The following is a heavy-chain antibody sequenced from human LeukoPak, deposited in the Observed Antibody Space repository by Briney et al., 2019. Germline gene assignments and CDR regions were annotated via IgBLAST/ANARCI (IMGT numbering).Heavy chain of an antibody. CDR1: GYTFTGYY. CDR3: ARGPAGSRPYYYYGMDV. J-gene: IGHJ6*02. Sequence: ASVKVSCKASGYTFTGYYMHWVRQAPGQGLEWMGIINPSGGSTSCAQKFQGRVTMTRDTSTSTVYMELSSLRSEDTAVYYCARGPAGSRPYYYYGMDVWGQGTTVTVSS. CDR2: INPSGGST. D-gene: IGHD2-2*01. V-gene: IGHV1-46*01.